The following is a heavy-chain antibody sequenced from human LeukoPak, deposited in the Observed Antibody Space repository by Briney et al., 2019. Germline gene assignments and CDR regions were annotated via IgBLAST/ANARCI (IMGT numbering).Heavy chain of an antibody. V-gene: IGHV5-51*01. CDR3: VRFALSSSLDH. CDR1: GYRLTNNW. CDR2: IYPGYSDA. J-gene: IGHJ5*02. D-gene: IGHD6-13*01. Sequence: PGESLKISCKISGYRLTNNWIGWVRQVPGKGLEWMGLIYPGYSDAKYSTSFQGQVTLSVDTSISTAYLQLGGLRASDTAIYYCVRFALSSSLDHWGQGTLVTVSS.